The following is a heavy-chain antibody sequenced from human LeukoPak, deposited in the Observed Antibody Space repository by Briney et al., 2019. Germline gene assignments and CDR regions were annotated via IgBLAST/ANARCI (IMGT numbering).Heavy chain of an antibody. CDR1: GFTFSRYG. CDR3: AKASPQYYGSGASKFFFES. D-gene: IGHD3-10*01. Sequence: GGSLRLSCAASGFTFSRYGMHWVHQAPGKGLEWVAFIANDGSDKDYADSVKGRFTISRDNSKNTLFLQMNSLRPEDTAVYYCAKASPQYYGSGASKFFFESWGQGTLVPVSS. V-gene: IGHV3-30*02. CDR2: IANDGSDK. J-gene: IGHJ4*02.